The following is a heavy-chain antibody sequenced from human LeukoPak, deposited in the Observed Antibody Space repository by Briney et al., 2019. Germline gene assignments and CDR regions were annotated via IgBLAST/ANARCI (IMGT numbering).Heavy chain of an antibody. J-gene: IGHJ4*02. Sequence: PGGSLRLSCAASGFTLSSHAMSWVRQAPGKGLEWVSTISGSGVSTHYADSVKGRFTVSRDTSQNTLYLQMNSLRAEDMAVYYCAKGLAAADYYFDYWGQGALVTVSS. CDR2: ISGSGVST. V-gene: IGHV3-23*01. CDR3: AKGLAAADYYFDY. D-gene: IGHD6-13*01. CDR1: GFTLSSHA.